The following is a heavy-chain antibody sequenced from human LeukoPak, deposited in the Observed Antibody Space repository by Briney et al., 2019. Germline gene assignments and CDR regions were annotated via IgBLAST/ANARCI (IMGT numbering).Heavy chain of an antibody. V-gene: IGHV4-31*03. CDR3: ARVDDILTGYTPNYGMDV. J-gene: IGHJ6*02. D-gene: IGHD3-9*01. CDR2: IYYSGST. Sequence: SQTLSLTCTVSGGSISSGGYYWSWIRQHPGKGLEWIGYIYYSGSTYYNPSLKSRVTISVDTSKNQFSLKLSSVTAADTAVYYCARVDDILTGYTPNYGMDVWGQGTTVTVSS. CDR1: GGSISSGGYY.